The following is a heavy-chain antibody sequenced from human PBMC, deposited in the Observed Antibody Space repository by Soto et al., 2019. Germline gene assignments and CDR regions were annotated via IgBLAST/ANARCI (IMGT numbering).Heavy chain of an antibody. CDR3: ARDPRCSSTSCYSNYYYYYGMDV. Sequence: ASVKVSCKASGYTFTSYAMHWVRQAPGQRLEWMGWINAGNGNTKYSQKFQGRVTITRDTSASTAYMELSSLRSEDTAVYYCARDPRCSSTSCYSNYYYYYGMDVWGQGTTVTVYS. V-gene: IGHV1-3*01. CDR2: INAGNGNT. CDR1: GYTFTSYA. J-gene: IGHJ6*02. D-gene: IGHD2-2*01.